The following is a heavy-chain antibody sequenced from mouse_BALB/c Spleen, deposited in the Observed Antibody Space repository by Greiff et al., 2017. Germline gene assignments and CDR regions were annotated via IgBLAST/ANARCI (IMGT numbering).Heavy chain of an antibody. CDR1: GFTIKDNY. V-gene: IGHV14-3*02. J-gene: IGHJ3*01. CDR2: IDPANGNT. Sequence: VHVKQSGAELVKPGASVKLSCTASGFTIKDNYMHWVKQRPEQGLEWIGRIDPANGNTKYDPKFQGKATITADTSSNTAYLQLSSLTSEDTAVYYCAISGAGWFAYWGQGTLVTVSA. CDR3: AISGAGWFAY. D-gene: IGHD3-1*01.